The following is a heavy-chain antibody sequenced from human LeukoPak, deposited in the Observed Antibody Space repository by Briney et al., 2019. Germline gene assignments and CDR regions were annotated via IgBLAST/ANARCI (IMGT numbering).Heavy chain of an antibody. CDR1: GDSISSGDYY. V-gene: IGHV4-61*02. J-gene: IGHJ6*03. CDR3: ARTTEGGYSHGYFYYYYMDV. Sequence: SQTLSLTCTVSGDSISSGDYYWSWVRQPAGKGLEWIGRISSSGSTNYNPSLKSRVTISVDTSKNQFSLKLSSVTAADTAVYYCARTTEGGYSHGYFYYYYMDVWGKGTTVTISS. D-gene: IGHD5-18*01. CDR2: ISSSGST.